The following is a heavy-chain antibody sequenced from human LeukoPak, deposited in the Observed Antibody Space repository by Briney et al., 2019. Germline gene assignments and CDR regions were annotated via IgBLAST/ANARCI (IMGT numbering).Heavy chain of an antibody. CDR1: GFTFGSYW. Sequence: GGSLRLSCAASGFTFGSYWMSWVRQAPGKGLEWVANIKQDGSEKYYVDSVKGRFTISRDNAKNSLYLQMNSLRAEDTAVYYCARELYYYDSSGYYSHYYYGMDVWGQGTTVTVSS. V-gene: IGHV3-7*01. J-gene: IGHJ6*02. CDR2: IKQDGSEK. D-gene: IGHD3-22*01. CDR3: ARELYYYDSSGYYSHYYYGMDV.